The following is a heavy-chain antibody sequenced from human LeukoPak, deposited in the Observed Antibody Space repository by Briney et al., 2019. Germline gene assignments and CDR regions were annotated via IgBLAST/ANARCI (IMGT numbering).Heavy chain of an antibody. V-gene: IGHV4-38-2*02. Sequence: SETLSLTCTVSGYSISSGYYWGWIRQPPGKGLEWIGSIYHSGSTYYNPSLKSRVTISVDTSKNQFSLKLSSVTAADTAVYYCARDFMRLIVATIRGFDYWGQGTLVTVSS. CDR2: IYHSGST. CDR1: GYSISSGYY. D-gene: IGHD5-12*01. J-gene: IGHJ4*02. CDR3: ARDFMRLIVATIRGFDY.